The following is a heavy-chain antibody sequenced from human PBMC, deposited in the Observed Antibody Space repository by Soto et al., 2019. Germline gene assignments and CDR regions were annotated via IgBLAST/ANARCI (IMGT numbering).Heavy chain of an antibody. D-gene: IGHD3-9*01. J-gene: IGHJ5*01. Sequence: GESLKISCSASGFTFSTYAMHWVRQAPGKGLEYIAGITSNGRTTSYKDSVKGRFIISRDNSGSTLYLQMSSLRFDDTAVYFCVKDHIFTVGIAAYTSFYTWGQ. CDR1: GFTFSTYA. CDR3: VKDHIFTVGIAAYTSFYT. V-gene: IGHV3-64D*06. CDR2: ITSNGRTT.